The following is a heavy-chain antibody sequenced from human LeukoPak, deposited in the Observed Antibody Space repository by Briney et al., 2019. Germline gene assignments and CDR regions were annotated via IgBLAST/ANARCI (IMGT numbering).Heavy chain of an antibody. J-gene: IGHJ5*02. Sequence: VASVTVSCKASGYTFTGYYMHWVRQAPGQGLEWMGWINPNSGGTNYAQKFQGWATMTRDTSISTAYMELSRLRSDDTAVYYCARGLRGITMVRGVTSWFDPWGQGTLVTVSS. CDR1: GYTFTGYY. D-gene: IGHD3-10*01. V-gene: IGHV1-2*04. CDR2: INPNSGGT. CDR3: ARGLRGITMVRGVTSWFDP.